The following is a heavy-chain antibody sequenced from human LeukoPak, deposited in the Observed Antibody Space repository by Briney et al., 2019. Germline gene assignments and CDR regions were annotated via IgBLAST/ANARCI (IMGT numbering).Heavy chain of an antibody. CDR2: ISYDGSNK. Sequence: GGSLRLSCAASGFTFSSYGMHWVRQAPGKGLEWVAVISYDGSNKYYADSVKGRFTISRDNSKNTLYLQMNSLRAEDTAVYYCARLSSTSCCNWFDPWGQRTLVTVSS. D-gene: IGHD2-2*01. V-gene: IGHV3-30*03. J-gene: IGHJ5*02. CDR1: GFTFSSYG. CDR3: ARLSSTSCCNWFDP.